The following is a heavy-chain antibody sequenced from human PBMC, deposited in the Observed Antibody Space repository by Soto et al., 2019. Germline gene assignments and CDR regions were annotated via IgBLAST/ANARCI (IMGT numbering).Heavy chain of an antibody. Sequence: ASVKVSFKASGYTFTSYGMRWVRQAPGQGLEWMGWISAYNGNTNYAQKLQGRVTMTTDTSTSTAYMELRSLRSDDTAVYYCARDLRRWFDPWGQGTLVTVSS. CDR3: ARDLRRWFDP. CDR1: GYTFTSYG. V-gene: IGHV1-18*01. J-gene: IGHJ5*02. CDR2: ISAYNGNT.